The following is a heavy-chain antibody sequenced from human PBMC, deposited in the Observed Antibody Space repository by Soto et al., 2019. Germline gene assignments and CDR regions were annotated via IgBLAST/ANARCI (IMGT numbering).Heavy chain of an antibody. CDR1: GCSISSYY. CDR2: IYYSGST. D-gene: IGHD3-10*01. Sequence: SETPSLTCTVSGCSISSYYWSWVRQPPGKGLEWMGYIYYSGSTNYNPSLKSRVTISVATSKNQFSLKLSSVTAADTAVYYCVRGGETRITSGELDYWGQETLGTVSS. J-gene: IGHJ4*02. V-gene: IGHV4-59*01. CDR3: VRGGETRITSGELDY.